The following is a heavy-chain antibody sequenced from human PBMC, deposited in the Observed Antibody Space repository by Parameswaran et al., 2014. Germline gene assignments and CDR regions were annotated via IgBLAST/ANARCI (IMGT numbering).Heavy chain of an antibody. Sequence: GGSLRLSCAASGFTFSSYGMHWVRQAPGKGLEWVAVIWYDGSNKYYADSVKGRFTISRDNSKNTLYLQMNSLRAEDTAVYYCARDTYGSGSPAFDYWGQGTLVTRLL. CDR1: GFTFSSYG. D-gene: IGHD3-10*01. CDR3: ARDTYGSGSPAFDY. J-gene: IGHJ4*02. V-gene: IGHV3-33*01. CDR2: IWYDGSNK.